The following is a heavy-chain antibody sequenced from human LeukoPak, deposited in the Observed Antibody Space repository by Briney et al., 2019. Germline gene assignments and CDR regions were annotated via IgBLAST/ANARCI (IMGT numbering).Heavy chain of an antibody. CDR3: ARDISGGSHAFDI. V-gene: IGHV4-59*08. D-gene: IGHD3-3*02. CDR2: IYYCGGAG. J-gene: IGHJ3*02. CDR1: GGSISGYY. Sequence: SETLSLTCTVSGGSISGYYWSWIRQPPGKGLDWVGSIYYCGGAGTYNTSLESRVMTSVGTSNDQFSLQVNSVTAADTAVYYCARDISGGSHAFDIWGQGTMVTVSS.